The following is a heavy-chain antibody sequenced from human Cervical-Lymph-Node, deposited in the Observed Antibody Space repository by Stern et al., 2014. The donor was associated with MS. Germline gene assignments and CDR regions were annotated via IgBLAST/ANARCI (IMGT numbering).Heavy chain of an antibody. CDR1: GFTFSNYS. V-gene: IGHV3-21*01. CDR3: GGNY. J-gene: IGHJ4*02. CDR2: ITSTSTYT. Sequence: VQLVESGGGLVKPGGSLRLSCAASGFTFSNYSMSWVRQAPGKGLEWVSSITSTSTYTYYADSVRGRFTISRDNAKKSLYLQMNSLRAEDTAVYYCGGNYWGQGTLVTVSS.